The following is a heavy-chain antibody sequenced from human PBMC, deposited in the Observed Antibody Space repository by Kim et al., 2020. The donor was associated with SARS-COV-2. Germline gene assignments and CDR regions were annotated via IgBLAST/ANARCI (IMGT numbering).Heavy chain of an antibody. Sequence: GESLKISCKGSGYSFTSYWISWVRQMPGKGLEWMGRIDPSDSYTNYSPSFQGHVTISADKSISTAYLQWSSLKASDTAMYYCARHDIGSKYLRYCSSTSCDTDAFDIWGQGTMVTVSS. D-gene: IGHD2-2*02. CDR1: GYSFTSYW. CDR3: ARHDIGSKYLRYCSSTSCDTDAFDI. CDR2: IDPSDSYT. J-gene: IGHJ3*02. V-gene: IGHV5-10-1*01.